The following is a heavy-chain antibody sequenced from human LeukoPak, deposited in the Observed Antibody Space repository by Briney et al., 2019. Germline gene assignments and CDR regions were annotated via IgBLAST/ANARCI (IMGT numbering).Heavy chain of an antibody. CDR3: AKESITMIVVVPTPFDY. J-gene: IGHJ4*02. Sequence: GGSLRLSCAASGFTFSSYAMSWVRQAPGKGLEWVSAISGSGGNTYYADSVKGRFTIFRDNSKNTLYLQMNSLRAEDTAVYYCAKESITMIVVVPTPFDYWGQGTLVTVSS. CDR2: ISGSGGNT. D-gene: IGHD3-22*01. V-gene: IGHV3-23*01. CDR1: GFTFSSYA.